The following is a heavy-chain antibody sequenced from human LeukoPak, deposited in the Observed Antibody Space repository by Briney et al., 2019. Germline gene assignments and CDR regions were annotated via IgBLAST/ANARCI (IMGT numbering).Heavy chain of an antibody. V-gene: IGHV4-4*07. CDR1: GGSISSYY. CDR2: IYTTGST. Sequence: PSETLSLTCTVSGGSISSYYWSWIRQPAGKGLEWIGRIYTTGSTNYNPSLKSRVTMSVDTSKNQFSLKLGSVTAADTAVYYCARGGTVNYYYMDVWGKGTTVTVSS. D-gene: IGHD4-11*01. CDR3: ARGGTVNYYYMDV. J-gene: IGHJ6*03.